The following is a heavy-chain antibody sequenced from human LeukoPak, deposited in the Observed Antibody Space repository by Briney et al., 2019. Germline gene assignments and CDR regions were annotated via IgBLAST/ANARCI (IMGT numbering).Heavy chain of an antibody. CDR1: GFNFRAYW. V-gene: IGHV3-7*01. CDR3: AREGGWSWDY. CDR2: IKQDGSEK. Sequence: GGSLRLSCTTSGFNFRAYWMGWVRQAPGKGLEWVANIKQDGSEKNYVDSVKGRFTISRDNAKNSVHLQMNSLRAEDTAIYYCAREGGWSWDYWGQGTLVTVSS. D-gene: IGHD2-15*01. J-gene: IGHJ4*02.